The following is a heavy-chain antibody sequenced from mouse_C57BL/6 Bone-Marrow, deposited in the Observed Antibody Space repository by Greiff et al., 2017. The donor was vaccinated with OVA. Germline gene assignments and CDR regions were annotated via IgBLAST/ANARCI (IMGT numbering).Heavy chain of an antibody. CDR2: IYPGDGDT. CDR3: ARGACSPFAY. D-gene: IGHD6-5*01. Sequence: QVQLQQSGPELVKPGASVKISCKASGYAFSSSWMNWVKQRPGKGLEWIGRIYPGDGDTNYNGKFKGKATLTADKSSSTAYMQLSSLTSEDSAVYCCARGACSPFAYWGQGTLVTVSA. CDR1: GYAFSSSW. J-gene: IGHJ3*01. V-gene: IGHV1-82*01.